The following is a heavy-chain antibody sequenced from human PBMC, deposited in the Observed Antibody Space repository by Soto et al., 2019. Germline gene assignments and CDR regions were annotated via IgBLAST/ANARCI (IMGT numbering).Heavy chain of an antibody. CDR2: IYYSGST. CDR3: ARSNVDTAMVTFDWFDP. J-gene: IGHJ5*02. CDR1: GGSISSGDYY. Sequence: SETLSLTCTVSGGSISSGDYYWSWVRQPPGKGLEWIGYIYYSGSTYYNPSLKSRVTISVDTSKNQFSLKLSSVTAADTAVYYCARSNVDTAMVTFDWFDPWGQGTLVTVSS. D-gene: IGHD5-18*01. V-gene: IGHV4-30-4*01.